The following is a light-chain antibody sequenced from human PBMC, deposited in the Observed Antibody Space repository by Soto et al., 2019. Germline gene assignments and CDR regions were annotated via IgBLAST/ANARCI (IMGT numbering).Light chain of an antibody. V-gene: IGKV3-11*01. J-gene: IGKJ4*01. Sequence: EIVWTQSPATRCLSPGERGTLSCRARQSVSSDLAWYRQKPGQAPRLLIYDASNRSTDIPARISGSGSETDFKPTISSLEPEDFAVYYCHQRSTWLPLTCRGETKVEIK. CDR3: HQRSTWLPLT. CDR1: QSVSSD. CDR2: DAS.